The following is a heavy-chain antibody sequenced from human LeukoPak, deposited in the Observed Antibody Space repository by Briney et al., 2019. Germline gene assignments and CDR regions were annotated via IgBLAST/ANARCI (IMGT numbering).Heavy chain of an antibody. Sequence: PSETLSLTCTVSGGSISSSAYYWGWIRQPPGKGLEWIGSIYYSVSTFYNPSLNSRGTISVDSSNKQFSLKLSSVTGADTAVYYCARGSGSYPFDHWGQGTLVTVSS. CDR2: IYYSVST. CDR1: GGSISSSAYY. J-gene: IGHJ4*02. V-gene: IGHV4-39*07. CDR3: ARGSGSYPFDH. D-gene: IGHD1-26*01.